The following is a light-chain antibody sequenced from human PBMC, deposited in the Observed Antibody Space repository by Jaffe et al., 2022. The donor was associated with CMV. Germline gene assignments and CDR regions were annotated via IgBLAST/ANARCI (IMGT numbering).Light chain of an antibody. Sequence: DIQMTQSPSTLSASVGDRVTITCRASQSINIWLAWYQQKPGKAPKLLIYKTSTLESGVPSRFSGSVSGTEFTLTISSLQPDDFATYYCQQHSNFFHTFGQGTKLEIK. CDR2: KTS. V-gene: IGKV1-5*03. CDR1: QSINIW. J-gene: IGKJ2*01. CDR3: QQHSNFFHT.